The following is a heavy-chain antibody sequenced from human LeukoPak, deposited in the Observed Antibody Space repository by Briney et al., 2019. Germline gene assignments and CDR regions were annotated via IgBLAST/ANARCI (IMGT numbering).Heavy chain of an antibody. CDR2: INGDGSRT. CDR3: TRDFDAATGS. J-gene: IGHJ5*02. D-gene: IGHD6-25*01. CDR1: GFTFSSYC. Sequence: GGSLRLSCAASGFTFSSYCRHWVRQAPGKGLVWVSRINGDGSRTNCADSVKGRFTISRDNAGNTLYLQMNSLRVEDTAVYYCTRDFDAATGSWGQGTLVTVSS. V-gene: IGHV3-74*01.